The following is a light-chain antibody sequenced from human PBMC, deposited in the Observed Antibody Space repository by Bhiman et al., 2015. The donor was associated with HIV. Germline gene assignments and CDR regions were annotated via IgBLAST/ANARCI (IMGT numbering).Light chain of an antibody. Sequence: QSALTQPRSVSGSPGQSVTISCTGTSSDIGTYGYVSWYQQHPGKAPKFMIYDVNKRASGVPDRFSGSKSGNTASLTISGLQAEDEADYYCSSYTTSSTYVFGAGTKVTVL. J-gene: IGLJ1*01. V-gene: IGLV2-11*01. CDR1: SSDIGTYGY. CDR2: DVN. CDR3: SSYTTSSTYV.